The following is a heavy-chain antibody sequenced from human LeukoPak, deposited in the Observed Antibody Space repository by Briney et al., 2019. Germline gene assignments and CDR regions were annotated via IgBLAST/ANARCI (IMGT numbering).Heavy chain of an antibody. CDR1: GGTFSSYA. J-gene: IGHJ3*02. CDR2: IIPIFGTA. V-gene: IGHV1-69*01. CDR3: ARSEGDGGNSGAFDI. Sequence: SVKVSCKASGGTFSSYAISWVRQAPGQGLEWMGGIIPIFGTANYAQKFQGRVMITADESTSTAYMELSSLRSEDTAVYYCARSEGDGGNSGAFDIWGQGTMVTVSS. D-gene: IGHD4-23*01.